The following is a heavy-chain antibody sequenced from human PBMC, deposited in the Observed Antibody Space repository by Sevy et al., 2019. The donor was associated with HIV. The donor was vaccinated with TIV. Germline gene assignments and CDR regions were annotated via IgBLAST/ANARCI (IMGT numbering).Heavy chain of an antibody. CDR3: AKDRTPYSSSSIAWFDP. J-gene: IGHJ5*02. V-gene: IGHV3-30*18. CDR2: ISYDGSNK. Sequence: GGSLSLSCAASGFTFSSYGMHWVRQAPGKGLEWVGVISYDGSNKYYADSVKGRFTISRYNSKNTLYLQMNSLRAEDTAVYYCAKDRTPYSSSSIAWFDPWGQGTLVTVSS. D-gene: IGHD6-6*01. CDR1: GFTFSSYG.